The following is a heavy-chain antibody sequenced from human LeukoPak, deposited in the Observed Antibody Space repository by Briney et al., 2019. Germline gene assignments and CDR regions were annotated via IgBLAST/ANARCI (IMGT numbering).Heavy chain of an antibody. J-gene: IGHJ3*02. Sequence: GRSLRLSCAASGFTFDDYAMHWVRQTPGKGLEWVSGISWNGGSIGYADSVKGRFTISRDNAKNSLYLQMSSLTLDDTASCYCAKDSYGGSGSYYLYSFDMWGQGTMVTVSS. CDR2: ISWNGGSI. D-gene: IGHD3-10*01. V-gene: IGHV3-9*01. CDR3: AKDSYGGSGSYYLYSFDM. CDR1: GFTFDDYA.